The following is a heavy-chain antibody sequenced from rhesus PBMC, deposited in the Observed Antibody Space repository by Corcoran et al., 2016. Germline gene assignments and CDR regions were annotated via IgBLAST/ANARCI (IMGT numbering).Heavy chain of an antibody. V-gene: IGHV1-138*01. CDR3: ARDLDY. Sequence: QVQLVQSGAEVKKPGSSVKVSCKASGYTFPDYYMHWVRQAPGQGLEWMGEINPKTGGINYAQKFQGRVTMTRDTSTSTAYMELSSLRSEDTAVYYCARDLDYWGQGVLVTVSS. J-gene: IGHJ4*01. CDR2: INPKTGGI. CDR1: GYTFPDYY.